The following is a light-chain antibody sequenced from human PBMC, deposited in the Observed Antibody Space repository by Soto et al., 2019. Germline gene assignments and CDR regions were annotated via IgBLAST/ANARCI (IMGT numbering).Light chain of an antibody. CDR1: QNIFSY. J-gene: IGKJ2*01. V-gene: IGKV3-11*01. Sequence: EVVLTQSPATVSSSPGESATLSCRASQNIFSYLAWYQQKPGQAPRLLIYDASKRAAGIPARFSGSGSGTDFTLTISNLESEDFAVYYCQQRNYWPPGYTFGQGTKLEI. CDR2: DAS. CDR3: QQRNYWPPGYT.